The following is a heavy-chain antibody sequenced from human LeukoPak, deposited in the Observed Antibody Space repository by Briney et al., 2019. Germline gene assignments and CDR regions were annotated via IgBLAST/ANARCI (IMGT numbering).Heavy chain of an antibody. CDR3: AKGSSYSFGYWYFDL. CDR1: GFTFDDYA. V-gene: IGHV3-9*03. D-gene: IGHD5-18*01. Sequence: SLKISCAASGFTFDDYAMHWVRQAPGKGLEWVSGISWNSGSVGYADSVKGRFTISRDNAKNSLYLQMNSLRAEDMALYFCAKGSSYSFGYWYFDLWGRGTLVTVSS. CDR2: ISWNSGSV. J-gene: IGHJ2*01.